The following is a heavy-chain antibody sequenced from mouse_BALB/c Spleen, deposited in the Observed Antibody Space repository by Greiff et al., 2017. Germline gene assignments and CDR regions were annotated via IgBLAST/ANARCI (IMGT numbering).Heavy chain of an antibody. CDR3: AKGRQAWFAY. V-gene: IGHV2-9*02. CDR1: GFSLTDYG. J-gene: IGHJ3*01. CDR2: IWAGGST. Sequence: QVQLKESGPGLVAPSQSLSLSCTASGFSLTDYGVHWVRQPPGQGLEWLGVIWAGGSTNYNSAIMSTMSIRNDNSKSQVFLKMNSLQTDDTALYYSAKGRQAWFAYWGQGTLVTVSA. D-gene: IGHD6-1*01.